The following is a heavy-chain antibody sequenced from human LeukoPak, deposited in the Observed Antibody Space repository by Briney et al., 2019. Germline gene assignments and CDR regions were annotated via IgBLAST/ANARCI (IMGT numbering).Heavy chain of an antibody. J-gene: IGHJ4*02. Sequence: ASVKVSCKASGYSFTNYYIHWVRQAPGQGLEWMGIINPSADYTVYAQKFQGRVTMTRDTSTNTVYMELSSLRSEDTAMFYCARAMPATYSFDYWGQGALVTVSS. CDR2: INPSADYT. CDR1: GYSFTNYY. D-gene: IGHD2-21*01. CDR3: ARAMPATYSFDY. V-gene: IGHV1-46*01.